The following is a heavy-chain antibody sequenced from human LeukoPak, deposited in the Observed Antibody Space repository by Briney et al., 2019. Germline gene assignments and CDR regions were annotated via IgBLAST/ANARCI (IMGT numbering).Heavy chain of an antibody. CDR2: IYYSGST. Sequence: SETLSLTCTVSGGSISSYYWSWIRQPPGKGLEWIGYIYYSGSTNYNPSLKSRVTISVDTSKNQFSLKLSSVTAADTAMYYCARENYSSGWFLSPWFDPWGQGTLVTVSS. D-gene: IGHD6-19*01. CDR3: ARENYSSGWFLSPWFDP. V-gene: IGHV4-59*01. J-gene: IGHJ5*02. CDR1: GGSISSYY.